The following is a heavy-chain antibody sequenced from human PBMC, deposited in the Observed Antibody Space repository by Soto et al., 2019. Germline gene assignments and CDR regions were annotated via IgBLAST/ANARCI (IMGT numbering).Heavy chain of an antibody. CDR3: ARGAELATNRDYFDY. Sequence: QVQLVQSGAEVKKPGASVKVSCKASGYTFTSYYVHWVRQAPGQGLEWMGIINPSGGSTSYAQKLQGRVTMTRDTSTSTVYMELTSLRSEDTAVYYCARGAELATNRDYFDYWGQGTLVTASS. CDR1: GYTFTSYY. D-gene: IGHD5-12*01. CDR2: INPSGGST. J-gene: IGHJ4*02. V-gene: IGHV1-46*04.